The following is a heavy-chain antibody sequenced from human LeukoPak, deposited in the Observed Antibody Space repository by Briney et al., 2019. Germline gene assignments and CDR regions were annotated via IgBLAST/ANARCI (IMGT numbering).Heavy chain of an antibody. D-gene: IGHD3-22*01. V-gene: IGHV3-23*01. CDR3: AKALVVNTGVDY. CDR1: GFTFSSYA. J-gene: IGHJ4*02. CDR2: ISGSGGGT. Sequence: PGGSLRLSCAASGFTFSSYAMSWVRQAPGKGLEWVSAISGSGGGTYYADSVKGRFTISRDNSKNTLYLQMNSLRAEDTAVYYCAKALVVNTGVDYWGQGTLVTVSS.